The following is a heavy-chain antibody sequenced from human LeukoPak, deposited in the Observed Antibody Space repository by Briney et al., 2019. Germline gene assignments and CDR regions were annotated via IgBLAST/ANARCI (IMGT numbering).Heavy chain of an antibody. D-gene: IGHD6-19*01. Sequence: GGSLRLSCAASGFTFSTYWMSWVRQAPGKGLEWVANMRQDGGEIYYVDSVKGRFTISRGNAKNSLSLQMNGLRAEDTAVYYCARRVSGRGKYFDYWGQGTLVTVSP. CDR1: GFTFSTYW. V-gene: IGHV3-7*01. J-gene: IGHJ4*02. CDR3: ARRVSGRGKYFDY. CDR2: MRQDGGEI.